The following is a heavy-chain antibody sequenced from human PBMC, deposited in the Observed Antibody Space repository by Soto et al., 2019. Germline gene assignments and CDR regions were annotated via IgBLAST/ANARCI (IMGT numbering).Heavy chain of an antibody. CDR1: GFTFSSYG. V-gene: IGHV3-33*01. CDR2: IWYDGSNK. Sequence: GGSLRLSCAASGFTFSSYGMHWVRQAPGKGLEWVAVIWYDGSNKYYADSVKGRFTISRDNSKNTLYLQMNSLRAEDTAVYYCARDQAFTFGMDVWGQGTTVTVSS. J-gene: IGHJ6*02. CDR3: ARDQAFTFGMDV.